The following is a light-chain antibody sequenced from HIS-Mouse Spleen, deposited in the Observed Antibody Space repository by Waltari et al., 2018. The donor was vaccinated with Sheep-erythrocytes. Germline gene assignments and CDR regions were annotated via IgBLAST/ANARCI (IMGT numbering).Light chain of an antibody. J-gene: IGKJ4*01. CDR3: QQRSNWLT. Sequence: TQSPATLSLSPGERATLSCRASQSVSSYLAWYQQKPGQAPRLLIYDASNRATGIPARFSGSGSGTDFTLTINSLEPEDFAVYYCQQRSNWLTFGGGTKVEIK. CDR1: QSVSSY. V-gene: IGKV3-11*01. CDR2: DAS.